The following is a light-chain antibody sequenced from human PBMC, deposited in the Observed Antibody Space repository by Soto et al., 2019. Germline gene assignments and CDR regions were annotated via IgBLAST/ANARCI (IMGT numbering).Light chain of an antibody. CDR2: GAS. Sequence: ETVVTQSPAILSVSPGERVTLSCRASQSVISNLAWYQHKLGQAPRLLIYGASTRATGVPARFSGSGSGTDFTLTISSLEPEDFAVYYCQHRSEWPVSFGQGTRLEIK. CDR3: QHRSEWPVS. J-gene: IGKJ5*01. CDR1: QSVISN. V-gene: IGKV3-11*01.